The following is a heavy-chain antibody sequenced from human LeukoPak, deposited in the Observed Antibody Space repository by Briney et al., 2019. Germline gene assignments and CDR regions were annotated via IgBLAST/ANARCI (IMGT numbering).Heavy chain of an antibody. CDR3: VRLKRKYYDFWSGYYAPSDY. CDR2: IYYSGST. CDR1: GGSISSSSYY. V-gene: IGHV4-39*02. J-gene: IGHJ4*02. Sequence: PSETLSLTCTVSGGSISSSSYYWGWLRQPPGKGLEWIGSIYYSGSTYYNPSLKSRVTTYVDPSKNHFSLTLSSVTAADTAVYYCVRLKRKYYDFWSGYYAPSDYWGQGTLVTVSS. D-gene: IGHD3-3*01.